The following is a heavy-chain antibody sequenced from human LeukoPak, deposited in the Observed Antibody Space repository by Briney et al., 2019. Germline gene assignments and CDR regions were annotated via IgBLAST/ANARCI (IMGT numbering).Heavy chain of an antibody. V-gene: IGHV4-39*07. CDR2: INHSGCT. D-gene: IGHD3-10*01. CDR1: GGSISSGGYY. J-gene: IGHJ4*02. CDR3: ARGSRMVRGTRPWYFDY. Sequence: QASETLSLTCTVSGGSISSGGYYWSWIRQHPGKGLEWIGEINHSGCTNYNPSLKSRVTISVDTSKNQFSLKLSSVTAADTAVYYCARGSRMVRGTRPWYFDYWGQGTLVTVSS.